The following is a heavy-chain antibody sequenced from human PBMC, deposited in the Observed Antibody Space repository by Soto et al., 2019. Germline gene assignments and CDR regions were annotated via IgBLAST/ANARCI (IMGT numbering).Heavy chain of an antibody. D-gene: IGHD3-3*01. V-gene: IGHV4-39*01. CDR2: IYYSGST. CDR1: GGSISSSSYY. CDR3: ARYGKWLLFVQH. J-gene: IGHJ1*01. Sequence: SETLSLTCTVSGGSISSSSYYWGWIRQPPGKGLEWIGSIYYSGSTYYNPSLKSRVTISVDTSKNQFSLKLSSVTAADTAVYYCARYGKWLLFVQHWGQGTLVTVSS.